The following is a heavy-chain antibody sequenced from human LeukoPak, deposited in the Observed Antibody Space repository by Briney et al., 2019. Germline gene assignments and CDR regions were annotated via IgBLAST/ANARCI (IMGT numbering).Heavy chain of an antibody. CDR2: INWNGDNT. CDR1: GFTFDDYG. J-gene: IGHJ4*02. Sequence: PGGSLRLSCAASGFTFDDYGMSWVRQAPGKGLEWVSGINWNGDNTNYADSLKGRFTISRDNAKNSLYLQMNSLRAEDTALYYCASGSTHYDVLTGYHYYFDYWGQGPLVTVSS. CDR3: ASGSTHYDVLTGYHYYFDY. D-gene: IGHD3-9*01. V-gene: IGHV3-20*04.